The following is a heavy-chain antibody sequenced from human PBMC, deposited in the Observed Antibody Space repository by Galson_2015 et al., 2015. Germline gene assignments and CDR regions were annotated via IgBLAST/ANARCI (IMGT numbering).Heavy chain of an antibody. Sequence: SLRLSCAASGFTFNTYAMHWVRQAPGKGLEWVEVISYDGGEKYYADTVKGRFTISRDNPENTGNLQMNSLRGEDTAVYYCAKNAGNQYLRYYYGMDIWGQGTTVTVSS. CDR3: AKNAGNQYLRYYYGMDI. J-gene: IGHJ6*02. D-gene: IGHD2/OR15-2a*01. CDR2: ISYDGGEK. CDR1: GFTFNTYA. V-gene: IGHV3-30*18.